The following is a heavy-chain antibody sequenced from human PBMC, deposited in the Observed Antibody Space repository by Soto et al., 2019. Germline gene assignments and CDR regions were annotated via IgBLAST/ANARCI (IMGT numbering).Heavy chain of an antibody. V-gene: IGHV3-33*01. J-gene: IGHJ4*02. Sequence: PGGSLRLSCAASGFTFSSYGMHWVRQAPGKGLELVAVTWYDGSNKYYADSVKGRFTISRDNSKNTLYLQMNSLRAEDTAVYYCARDRFGSGYQIDYWGQGTLVTVS. CDR3: ARDRFGSGYQIDY. CDR2: TWYDGSNK. CDR1: GFTFSSYG. D-gene: IGHD3-3*01.